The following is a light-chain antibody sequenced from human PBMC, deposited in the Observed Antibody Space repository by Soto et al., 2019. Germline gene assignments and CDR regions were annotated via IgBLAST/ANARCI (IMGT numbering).Light chain of an antibody. CDR1: KLGNKY. Sequence: SYELTQPPSVSVSPGQTASISCSGDKLGNKYACWYQQRPGQSPVLVIYQDYKRPSGIPGRFSGSNSGNTASLTISGLQAEDEADYYCGSKTSSSTPYVFGTGTKLTVL. J-gene: IGLJ1*01. V-gene: IGLV3-1*01. CDR3: GSKTSSSTPYV. CDR2: QDY.